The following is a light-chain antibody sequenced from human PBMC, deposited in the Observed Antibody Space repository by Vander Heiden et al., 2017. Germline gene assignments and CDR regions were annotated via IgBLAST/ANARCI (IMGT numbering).Light chain of an antibody. CDR2: WAS. Sequence: DIVMTQSPDSLAVSLGEGATISCKSSQSPFYASNIQSRLAWYQQKPGQPPKLLIYWASTRQSGVLDRFSGSGSGTDFTLTISSLQAEDVAVYYCQQYYSSPWTFGQGTKVEIK. CDR3: QQYYSSPWT. CDR1: QSPFYASNIQSR. V-gene: IGKV4-1*01. J-gene: IGKJ1*01.